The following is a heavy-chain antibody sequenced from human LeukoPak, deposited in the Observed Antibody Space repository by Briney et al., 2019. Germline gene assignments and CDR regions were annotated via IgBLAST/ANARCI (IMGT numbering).Heavy chain of an antibody. CDR1: GFTFSDYY. CDR3: AKDHSTVVTYYYYYGMDV. J-gene: IGHJ6*02. D-gene: IGHD4-23*01. V-gene: IGHV3-23*01. CDR2: ISGSGGST. Sequence: QPGGSLRLSCAASGFTFSDYYMSWIRQAPGKGLEWVSAISGSGGSTYYADSVKGRFTISRDNSKNALYLQMNSLRAEDTAVYYCAKDHSTVVTYYYYYGMDVWGQGTTVTVSS.